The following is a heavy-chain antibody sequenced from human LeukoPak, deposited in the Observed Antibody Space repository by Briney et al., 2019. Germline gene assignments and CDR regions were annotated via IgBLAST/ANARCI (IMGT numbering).Heavy chain of an antibody. Sequence: SVKVSCKASGGTYSSYAISWVRQAPGQGLEWMGRIIPIFGTANYAQKFQGRVTITTDEPTSTAYMELSSLRSEDTAVYYCARDPSLRANAFDIWGQGTMVTVSS. J-gene: IGHJ3*02. D-gene: IGHD3-16*01. CDR2: IIPIFGTA. V-gene: IGHV1-69*05. CDR3: ARDPSLRANAFDI. CDR1: GGTYSSYA.